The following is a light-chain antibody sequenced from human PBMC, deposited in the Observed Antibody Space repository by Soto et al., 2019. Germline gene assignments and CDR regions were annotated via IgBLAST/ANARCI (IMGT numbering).Light chain of an antibody. CDR2: GAS. CDR1: QALNSNFQAWYQQGPDQAPSNY. V-gene: IGKV3-20*01. J-gene: IGKJ3*01. Sequence: IVFTQSPGTLSLSPGNRATLSRSAGQALNSNFQAWYQQGPDQAPSNYLAWYQQKPGQARGLLLFGASSRATGFPDWLSGSGSGADFALAISRLEPEDFAVYFCLQSGSAPFTFGPGPRVDI. CDR3: LQSGSAPFT.